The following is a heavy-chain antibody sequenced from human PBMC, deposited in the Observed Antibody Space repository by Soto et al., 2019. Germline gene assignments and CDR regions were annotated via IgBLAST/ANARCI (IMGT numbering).Heavy chain of an antibody. D-gene: IGHD3-10*01. Sequence: EVQLLESGGGSVQPGGSLRLSCAASGFTFSNYAMSWVRQAPGKGLEWVSATSASVGSTYYTDSVKGRFTISRDNSKKTLSLQMNSLRAEDTAVYYCAKGGQSYDYWGQGTLVTVSS. CDR1: GFTFSNYA. V-gene: IGHV3-23*01. CDR2: TSASVGST. CDR3: AKGGQSYDY. J-gene: IGHJ4*02.